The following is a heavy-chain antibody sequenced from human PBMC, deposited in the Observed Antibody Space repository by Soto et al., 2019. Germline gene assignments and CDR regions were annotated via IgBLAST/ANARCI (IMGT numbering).Heavy chain of an antibody. D-gene: IGHD2-21*01. Sequence: ASVKVSCKASGYTFTDSAIHWVRQAPGQSLEWMGWIATGNGNTKYSQKFQGRVTITRDTSATTANMELSSLKSEDTAVYYCAKGPQMWTPDPWGQGTLVTVSS. J-gene: IGHJ5*02. CDR2: IATGNGNT. CDR3: AKGPQMWTPDP. CDR1: GYTFTDSA. V-gene: IGHV1-3*04.